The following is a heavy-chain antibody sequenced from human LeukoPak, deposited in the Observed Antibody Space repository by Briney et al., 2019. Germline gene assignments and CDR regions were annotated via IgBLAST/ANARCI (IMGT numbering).Heavy chain of an antibody. J-gene: IGHJ4*02. V-gene: IGHV3-73*01. Sequence: GGSLRLSCAASGFTFSGSAMHWVRQASGKGLEWVGRIRSKANSCATAYAASVKGRFTISRDDSKNTAYLQMNSLKTEDTAVYYCTRHGYNYTWDYWGQGTLVTVSS. D-gene: IGHD5-24*01. CDR3: TRHGYNYTWDY. CDR2: IRSKANSCAT. CDR1: GFTFSGSA.